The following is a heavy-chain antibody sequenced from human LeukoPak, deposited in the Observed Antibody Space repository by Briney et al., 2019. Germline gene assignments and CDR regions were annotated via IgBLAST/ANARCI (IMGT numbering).Heavy chain of an antibody. J-gene: IGHJ3*02. D-gene: IGHD2-15*01. V-gene: IGHV4-59*01. CDR1: SGTISSNY. Sequence: TSVTLSLTCSGSSGTISSNYWSWIAQRQGKGLKWMRYTYYSGSTNYNTSLRSRVTISVDTTKNQFSLKLSSMTDADTAVYYCGRDARYCSGGGTCYSDAFDIWGQGTMVTVSS. CDR3: GRDARYCSGGGTCYSDAFDI. CDR2: TYYSGST.